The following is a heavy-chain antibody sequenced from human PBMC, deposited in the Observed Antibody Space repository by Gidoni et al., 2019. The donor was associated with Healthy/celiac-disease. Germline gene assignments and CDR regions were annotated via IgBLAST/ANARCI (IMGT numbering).Heavy chain of an antibody. CDR1: GFTFRSYG. V-gene: IGHV3-23*01. J-gene: IGHJ5*02. D-gene: IGHD3-3*01. CDR2: ISGSGGST. Sequence: EVQLLESVGGLVQPGGSLRLSCASSGFTFRSYGMSWVRQARGKGVEWVSAISGSGGSTYYADSVKGRFTISRDNSKNTLYLQMNSLRAEDTAVYYCAKDNKRFLVGNWFDPWGQGTLVTVSS. CDR3: AKDNKRFLVGNWFDP.